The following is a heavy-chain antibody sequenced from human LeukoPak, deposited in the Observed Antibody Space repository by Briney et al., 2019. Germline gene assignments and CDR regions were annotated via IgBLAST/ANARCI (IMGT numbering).Heavy chain of an antibody. CDR2: ISYDGSNK. CDR1: GFTFSSYA. CDR3: ARTRYNWNVAHNWFDP. V-gene: IGHV3-30-3*01. Sequence: PGRSLRLSCAASGFTFSSYAMHWVRQAPGKGLEWVAVISYDGSNKYYADSVKGRFTISRDNFKNTLYLQMNSLRAEDTAVYYCARTRYNWNVAHNWFDPWGQGTLVTVSS. J-gene: IGHJ5*02. D-gene: IGHD1-1*01.